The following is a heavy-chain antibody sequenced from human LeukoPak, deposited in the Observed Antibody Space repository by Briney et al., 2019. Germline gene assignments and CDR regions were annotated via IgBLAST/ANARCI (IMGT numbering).Heavy chain of an antibody. CDR2: IYYSGNT. D-gene: IGHD3-9*01. V-gene: IGHV4-61*01. Sequence: PSETLSLTCTVSGGSVSSSSYYCSWIRQPPGKGLEWIGYIYYSGNTEYNPSLKSRVTILLDTSKNQFSLKLSSVTAADTAVYYCARGGDILTGYCFDYWGQGTLVSVSS. CDR1: GGSVSSSSYY. CDR3: ARGGDILTGYCFDY. J-gene: IGHJ4*02.